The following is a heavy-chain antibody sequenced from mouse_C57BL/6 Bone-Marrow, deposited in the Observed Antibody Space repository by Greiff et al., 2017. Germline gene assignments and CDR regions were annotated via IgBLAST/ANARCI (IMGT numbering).Heavy chain of an antibody. CDR2: INPSYGTT. D-gene: IGHD2-4*01. Sequence: EVQVVESGPELVKPGASVKISCKASGYSFTDYNMNWVQQQHGKSLEWIGVINPSYGTTSYNQQFKGKATLTVDQSSSTAYMQLNSLTSEDSAVYYCARGYDYDNAMDYWGQGTSVTVSS. CDR1: GYSFTDYN. V-gene: IGHV1-39*01. CDR3: ARGYDYDNAMDY. J-gene: IGHJ4*01.